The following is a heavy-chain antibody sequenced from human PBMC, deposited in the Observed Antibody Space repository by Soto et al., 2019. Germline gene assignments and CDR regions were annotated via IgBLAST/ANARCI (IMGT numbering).Heavy chain of an antibody. CDR3: AKDGIAWH. CDR2: ITWDGINI. CDR1: GFTFGDYT. V-gene: IGHV3-43*01. D-gene: IGHD2-15*01. Sequence: EVQLVESEGGVVQPGGSLRLSCTASGFTFGDYTMHWVRQAPGKGLEWVSLITWDGINIEYADSVRGRFTISRDNSKNSLYLQMNGLRHEDTAFYYCAKDGIAWHWGQGTLVTVSS. J-gene: IGHJ4*02.